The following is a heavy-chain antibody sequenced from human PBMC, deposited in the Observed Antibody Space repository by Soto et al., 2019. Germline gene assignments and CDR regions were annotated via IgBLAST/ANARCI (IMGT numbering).Heavy chain of an antibody. J-gene: IGHJ3*02. CDR1: GGTFSSYA. V-gene: IGHV1-69*13. Sequence: SVKVSCKASGGTFSSYAISWVRQAPGQGLEWVGGIIPIFGPANHXQKXXXXXXXXXXESXXTAYMQLSSLRSEDTAVYYCLXXXXXXXYYRTLFYDAFDIWDQGTMVX. CDR2: IIPIFGPA. D-gene: IGHD3-22*01. CDR3: LXXXXXXXYYRTLFYDAFDI.